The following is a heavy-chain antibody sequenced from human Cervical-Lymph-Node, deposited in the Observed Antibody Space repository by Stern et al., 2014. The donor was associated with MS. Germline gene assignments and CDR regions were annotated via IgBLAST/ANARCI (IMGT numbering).Heavy chain of an antibody. CDR1: GFNFSTYG. CDR3: AKICSSTTSNGVDY. J-gene: IGHJ4*02. CDR2: MSNDGSKK. D-gene: IGHD2-2*01. Sequence: VQLVESGGGVVQPGRSLRLSCAASGFNFSTYGMHWVRQAPGKGVEWVAIMSNDGSKKYYEASVKGRFTISRDNPKNTLYLQMNTLRPEDTAVYYCAKICSSTTSNGVDYWGQGTLVIVSS. V-gene: IGHV3-30*18.